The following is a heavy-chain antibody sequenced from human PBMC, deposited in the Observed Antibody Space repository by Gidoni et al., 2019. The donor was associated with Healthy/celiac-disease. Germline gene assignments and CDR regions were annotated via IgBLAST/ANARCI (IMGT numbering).Heavy chain of an antibody. V-gene: IGHV4-34*01. Sequence: QVQLQQWGAGLLKPSEPLSLTCTVYSGSFRGYYWRWIRQPPGKGLGSIGEINHSGSTNYNPSLESRVTISVDTSNNQFSLKLSSVTAADTAEYYCARGTTRYNWNYVGFTHWGQGSLVTVSS. CDR2: INHSGST. J-gene: IGHJ4*02. CDR1: SGSFRGYY. CDR3: ARGTTRYNWNYVGFTH. D-gene: IGHD1-7*01.